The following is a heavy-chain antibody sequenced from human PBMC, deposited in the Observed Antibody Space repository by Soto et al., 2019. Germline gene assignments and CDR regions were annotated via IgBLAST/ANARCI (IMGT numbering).Heavy chain of an antibody. CDR2: INPSGGST. J-gene: IGHJ4*02. CDR3: ARDLGSYDSSGYYPGY. CDR1: GYTFTSYY. D-gene: IGHD3-22*01. V-gene: IGHV1-46*01. Sequence: ASVKVSCKAAGYTFTSYYMHWVRQAPGQGLEWMGIINPSGGSTSYAQKFQGRVTMTRDTSTSTVYMELSSLRSEDTAVYYCARDLGSYDSSGYYPGYWGQGTLVTVSS.